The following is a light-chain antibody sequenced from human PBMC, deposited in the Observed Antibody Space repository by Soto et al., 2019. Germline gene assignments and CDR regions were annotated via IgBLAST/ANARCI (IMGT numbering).Light chain of an antibody. CDR3: QQYFGTPLT. CDR1: QSVLSTSNSKNY. Sequence: DIVMTQSPDSLSVPLGERATISCKSSQSVLSTSNSKNYLAWFQQKPGHPPKLLIYWASTRQSGVPGRFSGSGSGTDFSLTISSLQAEDVAVYYCQQYFGTPLTFGGGTKVEIK. V-gene: IGKV4-1*01. J-gene: IGKJ4*01. CDR2: WAS.